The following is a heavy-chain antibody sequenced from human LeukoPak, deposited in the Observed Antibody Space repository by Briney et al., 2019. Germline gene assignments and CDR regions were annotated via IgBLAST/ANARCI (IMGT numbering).Heavy chain of an antibody. Sequence: GGSLRLSCAASGFTFSSYAMSWVRQAPGKGLEWVSTISGSGASLFYADSVKGRITIYRDNSKNTVYLQMYSLRADDTAVYYCAKSARLGTGPHWFDPWGQGTLVTVSS. CDR1: GFTFSSYA. V-gene: IGHV3-23*01. J-gene: IGHJ5*02. CDR3: AKSARLGTGPHWFDP. D-gene: IGHD1-1*01. CDR2: ISGSGASL.